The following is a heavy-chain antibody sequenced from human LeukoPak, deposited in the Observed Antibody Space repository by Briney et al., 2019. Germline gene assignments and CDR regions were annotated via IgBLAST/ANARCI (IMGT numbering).Heavy chain of an antibody. CDR2: ISYDGSNK. CDR3: AKSTHSSGYDDSFDI. Sequence: QTGGSLRRSCAASGFTFSTYGIHWVRQAPGKGLEWVAVISYDGSNKYYADSVKGRFTISRDNSKNTLYLQMNSLRAEDTAVYYCAKSTHSSGYDDSFDIWGQGTMVTVSS. J-gene: IGHJ3*02. V-gene: IGHV3-30*18. D-gene: IGHD3-22*01. CDR1: GFTFSTYG.